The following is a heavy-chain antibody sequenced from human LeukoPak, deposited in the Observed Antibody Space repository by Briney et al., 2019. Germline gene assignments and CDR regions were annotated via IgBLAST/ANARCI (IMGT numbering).Heavy chain of an antibody. D-gene: IGHD2-2*01. V-gene: IGHV1-69*01. CDR1: GGTFSSYA. Sequence: RASVKVSCKASGGTFSSYAISWVRQAPGQGLEWMGGIIPIFGTANYAQKFQGRVTITVDESTSTAYMELSSLRSEDTAVYYCARLPLEVPAAPGHWFDPWGQGTLVTVSS. CDR3: ARLPLEVPAAPGHWFDP. CDR2: IIPIFGTA. J-gene: IGHJ5*02.